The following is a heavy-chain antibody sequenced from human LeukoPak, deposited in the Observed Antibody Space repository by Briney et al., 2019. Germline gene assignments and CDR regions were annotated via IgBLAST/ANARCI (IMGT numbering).Heavy chain of an antibody. CDR1: GFTFSSYA. D-gene: IGHD3-10*01. V-gene: IGHV3-30*04. CDR3: ARDSFHLPITMVRLGGIVDY. J-gene: IGHJ4*02. CDR2: ISYDGSNK. Sequence: PGGSLGLSCAASGFTFSSYAMHWVRQAPGKGLEWVAVISYDGSNKYYADSVKGRFTISRDNSKNTLYLQMNSLRAEDTAVYYCARDSFHLPITMVRLGGIVDYWGQGTLVTVSS.